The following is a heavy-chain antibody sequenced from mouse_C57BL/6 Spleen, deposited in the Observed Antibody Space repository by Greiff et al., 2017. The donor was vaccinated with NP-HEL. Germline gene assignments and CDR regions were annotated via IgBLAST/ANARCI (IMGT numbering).Heavy chain of an antibody. J-gene: IGHJ4*01. CDR1: GFTFTDYY. CDR2: IRNKANGYTT. Sequence: EVQGVESGGGLVQPGGSLSLSCAASGFTFTDYYMSWVRQPPGKALEWLGFIRNKANGYTTEYSASVKGRFTISRDNSQSILYLQMNALRAEDSATYYCASRITTAHYAMDYWGQGTSVTVSS. D-gene: IGHD1-1*01. V-gene: IGHV7-3*01. CDR3: ASRITTAHYAMDY.